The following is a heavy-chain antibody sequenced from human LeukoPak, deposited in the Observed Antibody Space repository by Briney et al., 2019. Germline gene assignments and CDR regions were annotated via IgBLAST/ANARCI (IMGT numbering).Heavy chain of an antibody. D-gene: IGHD6-19*01. V-gene: IGHV4-59*12. CDR3: ASRGAGTSY. CDR1: GGSIRGYY. Sequence: SGTLSLTCTVSGGSIRGYYWTWIRQPPGKGLEWIGFIYYSGSVNYNPSLESRVTMPLDTSKNQFSLKLSSVTAADTAVYYCASRGAGTSYWGQGTLVTVSS. J-gene: IGHJ4*02. CDR2: IYYSGSV.